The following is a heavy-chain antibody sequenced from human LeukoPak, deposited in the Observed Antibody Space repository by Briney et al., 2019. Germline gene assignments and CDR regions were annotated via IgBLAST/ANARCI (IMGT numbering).Heavy chain of an antibody. V-gene: IGHV3-21*01. Sequence: GGSLRLSCAASGFTFSSYSMNWVRQAPGKGLEWVSSISSSSSYIYYADSVKGRFTISRDNAKNSLYLQMNSLRAEDTAVYYCARVGAHDSSGYTFDYWGQGTLVTVSS. J-gene: IGHJ4*02. CDR2: ISSSSSYI. CDR3: ARVGAHDSSGYTFDY. CDR1: GFTFSSYS. D-gene: IGHD3-22*01.